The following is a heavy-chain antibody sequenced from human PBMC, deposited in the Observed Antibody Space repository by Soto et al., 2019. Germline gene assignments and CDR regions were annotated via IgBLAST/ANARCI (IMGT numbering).Heavy chain of an antibody. D-gene: IGHD1-26*01. CDR3: ARGAYSGSPGPLDGMDV. J-gene: IGHJ6*02. CDR2: ISAYNGNT. V-gene: IGHV1-18*01. Sequence: ASVKVSCKASGYTFTSYGISWVRQAPGQGLEWMGWISAYNGNTNYAQKLQGRVTMTTDTSTSTAYMELRSLRSDDTAVYYCARGAYSGSPGPLDGMDVWGQGTTVTSP. CDR1: GYTFTSYG.